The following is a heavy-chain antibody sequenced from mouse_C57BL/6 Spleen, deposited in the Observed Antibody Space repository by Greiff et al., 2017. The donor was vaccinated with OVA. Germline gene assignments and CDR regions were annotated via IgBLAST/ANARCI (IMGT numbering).Heavy chain of an antibody. V-gene: IGHV3-6*01. CDR3: ARDYYYEYFDV. CDR1: GYSITSGYY. D-gene: IGHD1-1*01. J-gene: IGHJ1*03. Sequence: EVQLQESGPGLVKPSQSLSLTCSVTGYSITSGYYWNWIRQFPGNKLEWMGYISYDGSNNYNPSLKNRISITRDTSKNQFFLKLNSVTTEDTATYYCARDYYYEYFDVWGTGTTVTVSS. CDR2: ISYDGSN.